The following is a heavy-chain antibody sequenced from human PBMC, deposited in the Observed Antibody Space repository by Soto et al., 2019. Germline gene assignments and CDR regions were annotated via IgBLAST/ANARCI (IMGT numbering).Heavy chain of an antibody. J-gene: IGHJ6*02. Sequence: GGSLRLSCAASGFTFSSYSMNWVRQAPGKGLEWVSVITNNSTNKYYADSVKGRFTISRDNSKNTLYLQMNSLRAEDTAVYYCARDPTYGDYVDSYYYYGMDVWGQGTTVTVSS. D-gene: IGHD4-17*01. V-gene: IGHV3-30*03. CDR3: ARDPTYGDYVDSYYYYGMDV. CDR1: GFTFSSYS. CDR2: ITNNSTNK.